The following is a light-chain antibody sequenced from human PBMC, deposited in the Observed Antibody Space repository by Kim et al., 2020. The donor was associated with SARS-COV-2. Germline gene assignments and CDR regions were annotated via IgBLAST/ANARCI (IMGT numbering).Light chain of an antibody. V-gene: IGKV1-39*01. Sequence: ASIGDRVTITCRASQSISTHLNWYQQRPGKAPSLLIYATSYLQSGVPSRFRGGGSGTDFILTITTLQPEDLGTYFCQQGHCPPWTSGQGTKVDIK. J-gene: IGKJ1*01. CDR3: QQGHCPPWT. CDR2: ATS. CDR1: QSISTH.